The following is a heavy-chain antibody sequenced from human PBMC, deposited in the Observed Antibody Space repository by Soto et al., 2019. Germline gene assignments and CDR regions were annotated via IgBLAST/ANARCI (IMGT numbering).Heavy chain of an antibody. CDR3: ARGLRIRSFDWLGSWWFDP. J-gene: IGHJ5*02. Sequence: SETLSLTCAVYGGSFSGYYWSWIRQPPGKGLEWIGEINHSGSTNYNPSLKSRVTISVDTSKNQFSLKLSSVTAADTAVYYCARGLRIRSFDWLGSWWFDPWGQGTLVTVSS. CDR1: GGSFSGYY. D-gene: IGHD3-9*01. V-gene: IGHV4-34*01. CDR2: INHSGST.